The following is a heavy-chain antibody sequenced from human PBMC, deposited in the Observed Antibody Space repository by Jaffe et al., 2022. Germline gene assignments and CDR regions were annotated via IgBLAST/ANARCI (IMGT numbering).Heavy chain of an antibody. CDR2: IYWDDDK. Sequence: QITLKESGPTLVKPTQTLTLTCTFSGFSLSTSGVGVGWIRQPPGKALEWLALIYWDDDKRYSPSLKSRLTITKDTSKNQVVLTMTNMDPVDTATYYCAHRRSRMTTVTTLLFDYWGQGTLVTVSS. CDR1: GFSLSTSGVG. V-gene: IGHV2-5*02. J-gene: IGHJ4*02. CDR3: AHRRSRMTTVTTLLFDY. D-gene: IGHD4-17*01.